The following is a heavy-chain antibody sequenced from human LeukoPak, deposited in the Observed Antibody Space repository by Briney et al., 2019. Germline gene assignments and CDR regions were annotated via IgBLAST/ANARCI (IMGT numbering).Heavy chain of an antibody. CDR3: ARVAIAAAGKGPSDY. CDR1: GFTFSSYG. D-gene: IGHD6-13*01. J-gene: IGHJ4*02. V-gene: IGHV3-33*01. CDR2: IWYDGSNK. Sequence: GGSLRLSCAASGFTFSSYGMHWVRQAPGKGLEWVAVIWYDGSNKYYADSVEGRFTISRDNSKNTLYLQMNSLRAEDTAVYYCARVAIAAAGKGPSDYWGQGTLVTVSS.